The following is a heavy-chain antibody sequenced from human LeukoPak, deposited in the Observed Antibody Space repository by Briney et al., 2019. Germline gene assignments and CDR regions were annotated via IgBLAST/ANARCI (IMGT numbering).Heavy chain of an antibody. J-gene: IGHJ4*02. CDR2: ISYDGSNK. Sequence: PGGSLRLSCAASGFTFSSYGMHWVRQAPGKGLEWVAVISYDGSNKYYADSVKGRFTISRDNSKNALYLQMNSLRAEDTAVYYCAREGSGSYNYWGQGTLVTVSS. D-gene: IGHD3-10*01. CDR1: GFTFSSYG. V-gene: IGHV3-30*03. CDR3: AREGSGSYNY.